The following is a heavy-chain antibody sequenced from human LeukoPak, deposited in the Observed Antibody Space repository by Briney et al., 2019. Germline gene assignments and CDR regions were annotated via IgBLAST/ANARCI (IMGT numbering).Heavy chain of an antibody. Sequence: SETLSLTCTVSGGSISSGDYYWSWIRQPPGKGLEWIGYIYYSGSTYYNPSLKSRVPISVDTSKNQFSLKLSSVTAADTAVYYCARVMRGYCSSTRCYGDAFDIWGQGTMVTVSS. CDR3: ARVMRGYCSSTRCYGDAFDI. D-gene: IGHD2-2*01. CDR2: IYYSGST. J-gene: IGHJ3*02. V-gene: IGHV4-30-4*01. CDR1: GGSISSGDYY.